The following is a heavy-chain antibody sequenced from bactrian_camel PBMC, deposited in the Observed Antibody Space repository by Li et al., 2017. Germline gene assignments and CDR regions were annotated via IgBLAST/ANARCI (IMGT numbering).Heavy chain of an antibody. CDR2: INTGSGTT. CDR3: TRSYFGASHNTFAF. Sequence: VQLVESGGGSVQAGGSLRLSCASSGSIYGTLCMGWVRQAPGKGLEWVSAINTGSGTTYYADSVKGRFTISRDNGKNTLYLQLNSLETADTAMYYCTRSYFGASHNTFAFWGQGTQVTVS. J-gene: IGHJ4*01. D-gene: IGHD1*01. V-gene: IGHV3S40*01. CDR1: GSIYGTLC.